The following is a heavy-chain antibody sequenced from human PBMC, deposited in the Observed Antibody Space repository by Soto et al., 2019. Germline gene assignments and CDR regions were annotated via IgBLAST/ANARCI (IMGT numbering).Heavy chain of an antibody. V-gene: IGHV4-39*01. CDR2: IYYSGST. CDR3: ARHTPAISISDH. D-gene: IGHD2-15*01. J-gene: IGHJ4*02. CDR1: GGSISSSSYY. Sequence: QLQLQESGPGLVKPSETLSLTCTVSGGSISSSSYYWGWIRQPPGKGLEWIGSIYYSGSTYYNPSLRSRATLSVDKSKHQFSLKLRSVTAADTAVYYCARHTPAISISDHWGQGTLVTVSS.